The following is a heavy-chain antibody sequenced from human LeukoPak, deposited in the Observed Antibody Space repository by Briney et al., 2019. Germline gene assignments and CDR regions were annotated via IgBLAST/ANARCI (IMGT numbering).Heavy chain of an antibody. CDR3: ARVRLGYYGSGPTLYFDY. CDR1: GFTFSSYW. D-gene: IGHD3-10*01. CDR2: IISDGSST. J-gene: IGHJ4*02. V-gene: IGHV3-74*01. Sequence: GGSLRLSCAASGFTFSSYWMHWVRQAPGKGLVWVSCIISDGSSTSYADSVKGRFTICRDNAKNTLYLQMNSLRAEDTAVYYCARVRLGYYGSGPTLYFDYWGQGTLVTVSS.